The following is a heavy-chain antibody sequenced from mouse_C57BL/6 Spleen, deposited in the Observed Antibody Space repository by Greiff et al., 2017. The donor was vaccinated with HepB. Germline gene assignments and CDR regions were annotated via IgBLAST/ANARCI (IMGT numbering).Heavy chain of an antibody. V-gene: IGHV1-64*01. J-gene: IGHJ1*03. CDR2: IHPNSGST. Sequence: VQLQQPGAELLKPGATVKLSCKATGYTLTSYWMHWVKKRPGQGLEWIGMIHPNSGSTNYNEKFKSKATLTVDKSSSTAYMQLSSLTSEDSAVYYCARESDYYGSSYVFFDVWGTGTTVTVSS. CDR3: ARESDYYGSSYVFFDV. CDR1: GYTLTSYW. D-gene: IGHD1-1*01.